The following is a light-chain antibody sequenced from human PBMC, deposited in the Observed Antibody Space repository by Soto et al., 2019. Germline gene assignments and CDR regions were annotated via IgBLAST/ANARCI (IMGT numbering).Light chain of an antibody. CDR1: QAISNS. CDR2: AAS. J-gene: IGKJ5*01. CDR3: QSYNTARPT. Sequence: QMTQDPSSLSASLGAGTPTTCRASQAISNSLAWYQQKPGKPPQLLIYAASTLQSGVPSRFSGSGSGTDFTLTISGLQPEDLATYYCQSYNTARPTFGQGTRLEIK. V-gene: IGKV1-27*01.